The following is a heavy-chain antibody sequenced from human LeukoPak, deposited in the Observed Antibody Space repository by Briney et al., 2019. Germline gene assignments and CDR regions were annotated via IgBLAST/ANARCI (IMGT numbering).Heavy chain of an antibody. CDR1: GFTVSTNY. J-gene: IGHJ4*02. Sequence: GGSLRLSCAASGFTVSTNYMSWVRQAPGKGLEWVSVIYADSSTFYTDSVKGRFTISRDNSKNTVYLQMNSLRGEDTALYYCARESTLVTPGVFDYWGQGTLVTVSS. CDR2: IYADSST. CDR3: ARESTLVTPGVFDY. D-gene: IGHD2-21*02. V-gene: IGHV3-66*01.